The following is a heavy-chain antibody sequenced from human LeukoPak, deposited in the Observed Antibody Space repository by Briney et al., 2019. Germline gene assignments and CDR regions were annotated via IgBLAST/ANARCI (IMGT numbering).Heavy chain of an antibody. D-gene: IGHD6-13*01. Sequence: GGSLRLSCAASGFTFSSYWMSWVRQAPGKGLEWVSAISGSGGSTYYADSVKGRFTISRDNSKNTLYLQMNSLRAEDTAVYYCAAGYSSSPVAFDIWGQGTMVTVSS. J-gene: IGHJ3*02. CDR2: ISGSGGST. CDR3: AAGYSSSPVAFDI. V-gene: IGHV3-23*01. CDR1: GFTFSSYW.